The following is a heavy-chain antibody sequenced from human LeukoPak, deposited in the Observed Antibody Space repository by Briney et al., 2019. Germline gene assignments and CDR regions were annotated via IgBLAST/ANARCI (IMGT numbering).Heavy chain of an antibody. V-gene: IGHV5-51*01. CDR2: IYPGDSDT. Sequence: GESLKISCKGSGYSFSNYWIGWVRQLPGKGLEWMGIIYPGDSDTRYRSSFQGQVTISADKSISTAYLQWSSLKAADTAMYYCARHRRQYQLLGDAFDIWGQGTMVTVSS. CDR1: GYSFSNYW. D-gene: IGHD2-2*01. CDR3: ARHRRQYQLLGDAFDI. J-gene: IGHJ3*02.